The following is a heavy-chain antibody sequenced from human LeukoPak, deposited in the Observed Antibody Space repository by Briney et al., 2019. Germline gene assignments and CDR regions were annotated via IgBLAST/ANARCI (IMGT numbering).Heavy chain of an antibody. CDR2: ISTNGAGT. CDR3: ARDFD. V-gene: IGHV3-64*04. J-gene: IGHJ4*02. CDR1: GFILSDYA. Sequence: TGGSLRLSCSASGFILSDYAVHWVRQAPGKGLEYVSAISTNGAGTYYADSVKGRFTISRDNAKNSVYLQMNSLRAEDTAVYYCARDFDWGQGTRVTVSS.